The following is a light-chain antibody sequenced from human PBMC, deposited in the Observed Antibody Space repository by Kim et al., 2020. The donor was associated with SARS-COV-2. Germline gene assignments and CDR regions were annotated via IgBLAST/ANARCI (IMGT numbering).Light chain of an antibody. J-gene: IGKJ5*01. CDR1: QDINNC. Sequence: DVQMTQSPSSLSASVGDRVTITCQASQDINNCLNWFQQKPGKAPKLLIYDASNLETGVPTRFSGSGSGTDFTFTISSLQPEDNATYYCQKHNDLSVFGQGTRLEIK. CDR2: DAS. CDR3: QKHNDLSV. V-gene: IGKV1-33*01.